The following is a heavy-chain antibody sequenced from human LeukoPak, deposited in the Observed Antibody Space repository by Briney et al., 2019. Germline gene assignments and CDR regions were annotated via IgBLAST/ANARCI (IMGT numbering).Heavy chain of an antibody. Sequence: GGSLRLSCAASGFIFSSYWMSWVRQAPGKGLEWVANIKQDGSEKYYVDSVKGRFTISRDNAKNSLYLQMNSLRAEDTAVYYCARAGTYYDFWIGYRDYYMDVWGKGTTVTVSS. J-gene: IGHJ6*03. V-gene: IGHV3-7*04. CDR1: GFIFSSYW. CDR3: ARAGTYYDFWIGYRDYYMDV. D-gene: IGHD3-3*01. CDR2: IKQDGSEK.